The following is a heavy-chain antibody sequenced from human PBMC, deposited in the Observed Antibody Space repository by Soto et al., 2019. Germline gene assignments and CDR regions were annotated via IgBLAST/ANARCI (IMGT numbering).Heavy chain of an antibody. J-gene: IGHJ6*03. V-gene: IGHV3-7*01. CDR2: IKEDGSEK. CDR1: GFTFSSYW. Sequence: GGSLRLSCAASGFTFSSYWMSWVRQAPGKGLEWVANIKEDGSEKYYVDSVKGRFTISSDNAKNSLYLEMNSLRAEDTAVYYCARLQHYYYYYMDVWGKGTMVTVSS. CDR3: ARLQHYYYYYMDV. D-gene: IGHD4-4*01.